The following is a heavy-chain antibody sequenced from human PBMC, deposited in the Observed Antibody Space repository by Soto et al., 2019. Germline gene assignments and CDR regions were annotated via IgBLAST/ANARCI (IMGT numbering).Heavy chain of an antibody. Sequence: GGSLRLSCTTSGFTFSSYAMHWVRQAPGKGLEWVAAISFDGNNKYDADSVQGRFTISRDNSKNTLYLQMNSLRADDTAVYYCARANWGLDYWGQGTLVTVSS. J-gene: IGHJ4*02. CDR2: ISFDGNNK. CDR3: ARANWGLDY. D-gene: IGHD7-27*01. CDR1: GFTFSSYA. V-gene: IGHV3-30-3*01.